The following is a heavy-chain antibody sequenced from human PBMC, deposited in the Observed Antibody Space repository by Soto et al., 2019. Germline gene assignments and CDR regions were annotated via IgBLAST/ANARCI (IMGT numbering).Heavy chain of an antibody. D-gene: IGHD3-3*01. V-gene: IGHV1-24*01. CDR3: AAPYTTGFQAYDF. CDR2: FDPEDGET. Sequence: ASVKVSCKVSGDTLSELSMYWVRQAPGEGLEWMGGFDPEDGETVYAQKFQGRVSMADDTSTDTAYMELSSLRSEGTAVYYCAAPYTTGFQAYDFWGQGTLVTVSS. J-gene: IGHJ4*02. CDR1: GDTLSELS.